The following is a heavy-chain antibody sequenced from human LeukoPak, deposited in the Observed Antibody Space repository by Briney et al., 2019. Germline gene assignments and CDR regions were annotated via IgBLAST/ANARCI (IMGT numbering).Heavy chain of an antibody. CDR2: ISSSGSTI. J-gene: IGHJ3*02. V-gene: IGHV3-48*04. CDR3: AREGTAADDAFDI. D-gene: IGHD6-13*01. CDR1: RFTFSSYG. Sequence: PGGSLRLSCAASRFTFSSYGMTWVRQAPGKGLEWVSYISSSGSTIYYADSVKGRFTISRDNAKNSLYLQMNSLRAEDTAVYYCAREGTAADDAFDIWGQGTMVTVSS.